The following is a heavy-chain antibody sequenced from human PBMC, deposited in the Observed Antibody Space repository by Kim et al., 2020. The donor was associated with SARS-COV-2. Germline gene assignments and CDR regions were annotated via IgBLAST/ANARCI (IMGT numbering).Heavy chain of an antibody. D-gene: IGHD1-20*01. CDR2: INVGNGNT. V-gene: IGHV1-3*01. J-gene: IGHJ3*02. CDR1: GYTFTTYA. Sequence: ASVKVSCKASGYTFTTYAMHWVRQAPGQRLEWMGWINVGNGNTKYSQKFQGRVTITRDTSASTAYMELSSLRSEDTAVYYCARDIYNWNDLPFDIWGQGTMVTVSS. CDR3: ARDIYNWNDLPFDI.